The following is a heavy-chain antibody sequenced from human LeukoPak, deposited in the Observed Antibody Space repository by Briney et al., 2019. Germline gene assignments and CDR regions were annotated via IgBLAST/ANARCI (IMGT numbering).Heavy chain of an antibody. CDR3: ARSCPGFRRNDY. V-gene: IGHV3-74*01. CDR1: GFMYNGYW. J-gene: IGHJ4*02. Sequence: PGGSLSLSCRASGFMYNGYWMHWVRQAPGKGLVWVSRINSDGSATSYADSVKGRFTISRDNARNTLFLQMNSLRPEDTAVYFCARSCPGFRRNDYWGQGTLVTVSS. CDR2: INSDGSAT. D-gene: IGHD1-14*01.